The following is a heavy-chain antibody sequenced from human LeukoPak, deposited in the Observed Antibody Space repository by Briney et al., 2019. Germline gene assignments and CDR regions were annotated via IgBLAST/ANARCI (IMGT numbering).Heavy chain of an antibody. CDR2: IYYSGST. Sequence: SETLSLTCAVSGGSISSANYYWGWIRQPPGKGLEWIGSIYYSGSTYYNPSLKSRVTISVDTSKNQFSLKLSSVTAADTAVYYCAREYGSGSYYSPFDYWGQGTLVTVSS. J-gene: IGHJ4*02. CDR1: GGSISSANYY. D-gene: IGHD3-10*01. CDR3: AREYGSGSYYSPFDY. V-gene: IGHV4-39*07.